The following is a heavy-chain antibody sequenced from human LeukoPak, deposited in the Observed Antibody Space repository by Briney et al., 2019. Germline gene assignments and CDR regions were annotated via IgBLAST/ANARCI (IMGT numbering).Heavy chain of an antibody. J-gene: IGHJ4*02. CDR3: ARDRGWLREIYYFDY. CDR1: GFTFSSYA. Sequence: GGSLRLSCAASGFTFSSYAMHWVRQAPGKGLEWVAVISYDGSNKYYADSVKGRFTISRDNSKNTLYLQMNSLRAEDTAVYYCARDRGWLREIYYFDYWGQGTLVTVSS. D-gene: IGHD5-12*01. CDR2: ISYDGSNK. V-gene: IGHV3-30-3*01.